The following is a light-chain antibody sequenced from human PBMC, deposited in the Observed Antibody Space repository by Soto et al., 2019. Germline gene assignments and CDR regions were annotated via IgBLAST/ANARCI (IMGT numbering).Light chain of an antibody. CDR3: QQYGRSPPFT. V-gene: IGKV3-20*01. CDR1: QSVSSNY. CDR2: GAS. J-gene: IGKJ2*01. Sequence: IVLTQSPGTLSLSPGERATLYCRASQSVSSNYIAWYQQKLGQAPRLLIYGASSRATGIPDRFSGSGSGTDFTLTISRLEPEDFAVYFCQQYGRSPPFTFGQGTKVEIK.